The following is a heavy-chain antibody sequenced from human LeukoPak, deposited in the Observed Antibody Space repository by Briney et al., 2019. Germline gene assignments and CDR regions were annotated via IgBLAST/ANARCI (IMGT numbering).Heavy chain of an antibody. CDR2: INTNTGNP. CDR3: AREAGGSSGYYRAQTPRGGAFDI. D-gene: IGHD3-22*01. CDR1: GYTFTSYA. J-gene: IGHJ3*02. V-gene: IGHV7-4-1*02. Sequence: GASVKVSCKASGYTFTSYAMNWVRQAPGQGLEWMGWINTNTGNPTYAQGFTGRFVFSLDTSVSTAYLQISSLKAEDTAVYYCAREAGGSSGYYRAQTPRGGAFDIWGQGTMVTVSS.